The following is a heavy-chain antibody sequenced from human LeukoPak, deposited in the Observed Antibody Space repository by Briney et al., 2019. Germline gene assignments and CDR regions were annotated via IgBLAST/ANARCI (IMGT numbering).Heavy chain of an antibody. Sequence: PSETLSLTCAVYGGSFSGYYWSWIRQPPGKGLEWIGEINHSGSTNYNPSLKSRVTISVDASKNQFSLKLSSVTAADTAVYYCARAKVGATPFDHWGQGALVTVSS. CDR2: INHSGST. CDR1: GGSFSGYY. D-gene: IGHD1-26*01. J-gene: IGHJ4*02. CDR3: ARAKVGATPFDH. V-gene: IGHV4-34*01.